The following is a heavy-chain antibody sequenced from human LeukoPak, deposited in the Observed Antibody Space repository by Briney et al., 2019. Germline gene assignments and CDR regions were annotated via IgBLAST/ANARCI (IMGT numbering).Heavy chain of an antibody. Sequence: SETLSLTCTVSGGSISSYYWSWIRQPAGKGLEWIGRIYTSGSTNYNPSLKSRVTMSVDTSKNQFSLKLSSVTAADTAVYYCARHAAEGYDFWSGYSSNAFDIWGQGTMVTVSS. V-gene: IGHV4-4*07. D-gene: IGHD3-3*01. CDR3: ARHAAEGYDFWSGYSSNAFDI. CDR1: GGSISSYY. J-gene: IGHJ3*02. CDR2: IYTSGST.